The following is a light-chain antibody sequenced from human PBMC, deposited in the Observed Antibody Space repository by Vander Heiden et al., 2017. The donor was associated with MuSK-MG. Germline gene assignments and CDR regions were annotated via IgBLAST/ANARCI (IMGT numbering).Light chain of an antibody. V-gene: IGKV3-15*01. CDR2: GAA. J-gene: IGKJ1*01. CDR3: QQYKNWPPWT. Sequence: EIVMTQSPATLSVSPGARATLSCRASQSVSSNLAWYQKKPGQAPRLLIYGAATRATGIPARCSGSGDGTEFTITISSRQSEDFAVYYCQQYKNWPPWTFGQGTKVEIK. CDR1: QSVSSN.